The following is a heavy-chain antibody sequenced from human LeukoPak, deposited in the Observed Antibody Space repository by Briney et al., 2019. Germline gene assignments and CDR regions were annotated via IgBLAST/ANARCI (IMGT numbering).Heavy chain of an antibody. Sequence: SETLSLTCTVSGGSISSGTYYWSWIRQPAGKGLEWIGRIYTSGSTNYNSSLKSRVTISVDTSKNQFSLKLSSVTAADTAVYYCARDAASGTDVWGKGTTVIVSS. CDR3: ARDAASGTDV. D-gene: IGHD3-10*01. V-gene: IGHV4-61*02. CDR1: GGSISSGTYY. J-gene: IGHJ6*04. CDR2: IYTSGST.